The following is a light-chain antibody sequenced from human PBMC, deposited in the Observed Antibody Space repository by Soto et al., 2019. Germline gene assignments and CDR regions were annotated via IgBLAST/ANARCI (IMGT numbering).Light chain of an antibody. J-gene: IGKJ1*01. CDR1: QSVSSSY. CDR2: GAS. CDR3: QQYGSSPWT. Sequence: EIVLTQSPGTLSMSPGERATLSCRASQSVSSSYLAWYQQKPGQAPRLFIFGASSRATGIPDRFRGSGSGTDFTLTISRLEPEDFAVYYCQQYGSSPWTFGQGTKVEIK. V-gene: IGKV3-20*01.